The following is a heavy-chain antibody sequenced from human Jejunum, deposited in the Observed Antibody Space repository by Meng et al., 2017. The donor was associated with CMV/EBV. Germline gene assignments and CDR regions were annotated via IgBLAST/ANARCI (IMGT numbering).Heavy chain of an antibody. V-gene: IGHV3-74*01. CDR3: ARAFVPDYDILTGYDYGMDV. Sequence: MHWVRQAPGKGLVWVSRINSDGSSTSYADSVKGRFTISRDNAKNTLYLQMNSLRAEDTAVYYCARAFVPDYDILTGYDYGMDVWGQGTTVTVSS. D-gene: IGHD3-9*01. CDR2: INSDGSST. J-gene: IGHJ6*02.